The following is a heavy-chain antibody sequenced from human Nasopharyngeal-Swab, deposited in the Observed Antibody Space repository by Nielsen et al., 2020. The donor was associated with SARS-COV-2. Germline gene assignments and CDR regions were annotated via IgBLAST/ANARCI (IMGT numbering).Heavy chain of an antibody. CDR1: GYTFTSYT. D-gene: IGHD3-22*01. J-gene: IGHJ4*02. V-gene: IGHV1-3*01. CDR3: AFVSYDSSGYYYSY. Sequence: ASVKVSCKSAGYTFTSYTMHWVRQAPGQRLEWMGWINAGNGNTKYSQKFQGRVTITRDTSATTAYMELSSLRSEDTTVYYCAFVSYDSSGYYYSYWGQGTLVTVSS. CDR2: INAGNGNT.